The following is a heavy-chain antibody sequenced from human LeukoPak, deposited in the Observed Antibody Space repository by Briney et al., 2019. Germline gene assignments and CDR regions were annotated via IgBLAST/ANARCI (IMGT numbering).Heavy chain of an antibody. CDR1: GYTFTGHD. Sequence: GASVKVSCKASGYTFTGHDINWVRQATGQGLEWMGWMNPNSGDTVYAQKFQARLTMTRSTSISTAYMELSSLTSDDTAVYYCARGAIFGVISRGFGMDVWGQGTTVTVSS. CDR2: MNPNSGDT. J-gene: IGHJ6*02. V-gene: IGHV1-8*01. CDR3: ARGAIFGVISRGFGMDV. D-gene: IGHD3-3*01.